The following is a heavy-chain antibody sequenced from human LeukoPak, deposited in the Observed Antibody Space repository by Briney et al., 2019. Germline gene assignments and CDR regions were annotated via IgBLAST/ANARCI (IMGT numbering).Heavy chain of an antibody. CDR1: GYTFTGYY. CDR3: ARVIYYGSERLFDY. CDR2: INPNSGGT. D-gene: IGHD3-10*01. J-gene: IGHJ4*02. V-gene: IGHV1-2*02. Sequence: ASVKVSCKASGYTFTGYYMHWVRQAPGQGLEWMGWINPNSGGTNYAQKFQGRVTMTRDTSISTAYMELSRLRSDDTAVYYCARVIYYGSERLFDYWGQGTLVTVSS.